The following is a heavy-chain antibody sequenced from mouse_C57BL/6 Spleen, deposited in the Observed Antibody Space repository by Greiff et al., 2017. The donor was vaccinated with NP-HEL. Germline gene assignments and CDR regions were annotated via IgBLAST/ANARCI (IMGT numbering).Heavy chain of an antibody. V-gene: IGHV1-62-2*01. Sequence: QVQLQQSGAELVKPGASVKLSCKASGYTFTEYTIHWVKQRSGQGLEWIGWFYPGSGSIKYNEKFKDKATLTADKSSITVYMELSRLTSEDSAGYFCARHEEEAYSNFYWYFDVWGTGTTVTVSS. J-gene: IGHJ1*03. CDR1: GYTFTEYT. CDR2: FYPGSGSI. D-gene: IGHD2-5*01. CDR3: ARHEEEAYSNFYWYFDV.